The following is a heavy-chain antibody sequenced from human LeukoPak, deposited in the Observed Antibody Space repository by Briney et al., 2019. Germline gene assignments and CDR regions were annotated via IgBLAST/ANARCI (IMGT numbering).Heavy chain of an antibody. CDR1: GYTFSRSG. Sequence: KVSCKTSGYTFSRSGISWVRQMPGKGLEWMGIINPGDSDTRYSPSFQGQVAISADKSSSSAYLQWSSLKASDTAMYYCARGGIVGTSTTSLFDYWGQGTLVTVSS. CDR2: INPGDSDT. J-gene: IGHJ4*02. D-gene: IGHD1-26*01. CDR3: ARGGIVGTSTTSLFDY. V-gene: IGHV5-51*01.